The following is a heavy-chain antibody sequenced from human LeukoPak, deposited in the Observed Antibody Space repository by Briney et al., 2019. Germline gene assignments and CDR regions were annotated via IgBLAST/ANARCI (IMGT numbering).Heavy chain of an antibody. V-gene: IGHV3-23*01. CDR3: ARGLDSVTWGPFDI. CDR2: INTGGGT. CDR1: GFTFSTYT. D-gene: IGHD2-2*03. J-gene: IGHJ3*02. Sequence: GGSLRLSCAASGFTFSTYTMSWVRQAPGKGLEWVSAINTGGGTSSADSVKGRFTISRDNSESTLYLQMSSVRAEDTAVYYCARGLDSVTWGPFDIWGQGTVVTVSS.